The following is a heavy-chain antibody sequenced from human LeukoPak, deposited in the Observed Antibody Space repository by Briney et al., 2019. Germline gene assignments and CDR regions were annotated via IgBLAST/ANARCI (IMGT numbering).Heavy chain of an antibody. J-gene: IGHJ5*02. D-gene: IGHD2-15*01. Sequence: ASVNVSCKASGYTFTGCYMHWVRPAPGQGPAWMGWINPNSGGTDYPQKFQGRATMTRDTSINTAYLGLSSLRSEEPAVYYCARGRYCSDGNCYHNWFDPWGQGTLVTVSS. CDR1: GYTFTGCY. CDR3: ARGRYCSDGNCYHNWFDP. CDR2: INPNSGGT. V-gene: IGHV1-2*02.